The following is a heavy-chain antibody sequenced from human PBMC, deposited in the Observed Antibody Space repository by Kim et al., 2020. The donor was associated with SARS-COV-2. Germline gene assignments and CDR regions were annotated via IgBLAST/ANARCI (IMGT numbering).Heavy chain of an antibody. CDR1: GFTFSSYG. Sequence: GGSLRLSCAASGFTFSSYGMHWVRQAPGKGLEWVAVIWYDGSNKYYADSVKGRFTISRDNSKNTLYLQMNSLRAEDTAVYYCAKDPSDYYGSGSYYGFYYYGMDVWGRGTTVTVSS. J-gene: IGHJ6*02. CDR3: AKDPSDYYGSGSYYGFYYYGMDV. CDR2: IWYDGSNK. V-gene: IGHV3-33*06. D-gene: IGHD3-10*01.